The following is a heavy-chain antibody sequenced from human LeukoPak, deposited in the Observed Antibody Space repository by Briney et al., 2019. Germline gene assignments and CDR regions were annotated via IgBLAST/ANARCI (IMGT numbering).Heavy chain of an antibody. CDR3: ARSPRFGEFNS. CDR1: GFTVSSNY. CDR2: IYSGGST. J-gene: IGHJ4*02. V-gene: IGHV3-66*02. Sequence: PGGSLRLSCAASGFTVSSNYMSWVRQAPGKGLEWVSVIYSGGSTYYADSVKGRFTISRDNCKNTLYLQMNSLRPEDTAVYYCARSPRFGEFNSWGQGTLVTVSS. D-gene: IGHD3-10*02.